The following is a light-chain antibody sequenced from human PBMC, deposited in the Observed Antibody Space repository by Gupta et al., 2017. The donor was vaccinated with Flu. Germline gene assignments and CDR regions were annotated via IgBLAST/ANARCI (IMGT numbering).Light chain of an antibody. CDR2: STS. CDR1: FDTKTS. Sequence: PSSLSASVGDRVSISCRASFDTKTSLSWYQRQPGKAPKLLIYSTSTVKSGIPSRFSGSGSGTDFALTIDRVQPEEFAKYYCQQCDSAFITFGQGTRMDIE. CDR3: QQCDSAFIT. J-gene: IGKJ5*01. V-gene: IGKV1-39*01.